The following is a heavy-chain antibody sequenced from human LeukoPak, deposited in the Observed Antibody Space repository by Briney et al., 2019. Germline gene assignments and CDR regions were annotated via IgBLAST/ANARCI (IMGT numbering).Heavy chain of an antibody. J-gene: IGHJ4*02. CDR1: GFTFSSYA. Sequence: PGGSLRLSCAASGFTFSSYAMSWVRQAPGKGLEWVSAISGSGGSTYYSDSVKGRFTISRDNSKNTLYLQMNSLRAEDTAFYYCAREGVTGDYLDYWGQGTLVTVSS. CDR2: ISGSGGST. D-gene: IGHD2-21*02. V-gene: IGHV3-23*01. CDR3: AREGVTGDYLDY.